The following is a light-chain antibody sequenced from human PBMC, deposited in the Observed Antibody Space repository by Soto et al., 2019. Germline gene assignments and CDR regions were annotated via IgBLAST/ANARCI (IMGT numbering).Light chain of an antibody. CDR1: QSVSSN. CDR3: QQYNNWPWLT. Sequence: EIVMTQSPATLSVSPGERATLSCRASQSVSSNLAWYQQKPGQAHMLLIYGASTRATGTPARFSGSGSGTEFTLTISSLQSEDFAVYYCQQYNNWPWLTFGGGTKVEIK. V-gene: IGKV3-15*01. CDR2: GAS. J-gene: IGKJ4*01.